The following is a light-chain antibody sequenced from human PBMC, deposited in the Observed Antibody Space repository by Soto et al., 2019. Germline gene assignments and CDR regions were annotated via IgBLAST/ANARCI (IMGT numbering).Light chain of an antibody. J-gene: IGLJ1*01. CDR2: DVT. Sequence: QSALTQPASVSGSPGQWITISCTGTSSDLGAYNSVSWYRQHPGKAPKVMIYDVTNRPSGVSSRFSGSKSGNTASLTISGLQADDEADYYCCSYTTSNTLVFGTGTKLTVL. CDR3: CSYTTSNTLV. V-gene: IGLV2-14*01. CDR1: SSDLGAYNS.